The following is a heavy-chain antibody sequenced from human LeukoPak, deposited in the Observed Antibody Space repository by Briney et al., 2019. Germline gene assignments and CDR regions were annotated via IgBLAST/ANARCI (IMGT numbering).Heavy chain of an antibody. J-gene: IGHJ4*02. CDR2: IKQDGSKK. CDR1: GFTVSNFW. Sequence: RSGGSLRLSCEVSGFTVSNFWMHWVRQGPGKGLEWVANIKQDGSKKSYVDSVKGRFTISRDNAKNTLYLQMNSLRAEDTAIYYCTRVGYIDEGIDYWGQGTLVTVSS. V-gene: IGHV3-7*04. D-gene: IGHD5-24*01. CDR3: TRVGYIDEGIDY.